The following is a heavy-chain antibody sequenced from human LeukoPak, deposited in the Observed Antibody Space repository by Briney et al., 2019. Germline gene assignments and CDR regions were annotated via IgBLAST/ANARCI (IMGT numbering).Heavy chain of an antibody. Sequence: DSVKVSCKASGYTFTSYYMHWVRQAPGQGLERMGWINPNSGGTNYAQKFQGSVTMTRDTSISTAHLGLSRLRPDPTALYYCATAHCRRDCYPMGDWFDPWAQGTLVTVSS. CDR1: GYTFTSYY. CDR2: INPNSGGT. J-gene: IGHJ5*02. CDR3: ATAHCRRDCYPMGDWFDP. D-gene: IGHD2-21*01. V-gene: IGHV1-2*02.